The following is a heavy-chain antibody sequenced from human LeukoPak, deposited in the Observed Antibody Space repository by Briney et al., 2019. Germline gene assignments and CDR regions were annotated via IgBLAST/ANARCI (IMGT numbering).Heavy chain of an antibody. V-gene: IGHV3-23*01. CDR3: AKGTYGSGSYYTD. CDR1: GFTFSSYA. Sequence: SGGSLRLSCAASGFTFSSYAMSWVRQAPGKGLEWVSAISGSGGSTYYADSVKGRFTISRDNSKNTLYLQMNSLRAEDTAVYYCAKGTYGSGSYYTDWGQGTLVTVSS. D-gene: IGHD3-10*01. CDR2: ISGSGGST. J-gene: IGHJ4*02.